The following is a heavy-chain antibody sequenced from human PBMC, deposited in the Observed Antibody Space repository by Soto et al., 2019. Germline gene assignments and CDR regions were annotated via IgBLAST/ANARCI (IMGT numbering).Heavy chain of an antibody. CDR1: GFTGSCNY. Sequence: GGSLRLSCAASGFTGSCNYMSWVRQAPGKGLEWVSVMYKSGSSYYADFAKGRFTISRDNSKNSLYLQMSGLRDDDTAMYYCARDGGADYGVKFDYWGRGTLVTVSS. V-gene: IGHV3-66*01. CDR2: MYKSGSS. D-gene: IGHD4-17*01. J-gene: IGHJ4*02. CDR3: ARDGGADYGVKFDY.